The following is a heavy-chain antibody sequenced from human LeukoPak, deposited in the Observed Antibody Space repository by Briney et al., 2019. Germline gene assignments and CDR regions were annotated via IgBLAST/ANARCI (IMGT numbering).Heavy chain of an antibody. Sequence: GGSLRLSCAASGFTFGDYYMSWIRQAPGKGLEWVSYISSSGSTIYYADSVKGRFTISRDNAKNSLYLQMNSLRAEDTAVYYCAREEVDTAMVYYFDYWGQGTLVTVSS. CDR1: GFTFGDYY. J-gene: IGHJ4*02. V-gene: IGHV3-11*01. CDR2: ISSSGSTI. D-gene: IGHD5-18*01. CDR3: AREEVDTAMVYYFDY.